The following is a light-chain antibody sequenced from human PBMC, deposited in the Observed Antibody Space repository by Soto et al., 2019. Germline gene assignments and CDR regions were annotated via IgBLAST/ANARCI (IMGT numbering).Light chain of an antibody. V-gene: IGKV3-20*01. J-gene: IGKJ4*01. CDR3: QQYGVSPT. CDR1: QSVNSNH. CDR2: GAS. Sequence: EIVLTQSPGTLSLSPGERSTLSCRASQSVNSNHLAWYQQKPGQAPRLLIYGASGRAAGIPDRFSGSGSGTDFTLSISRLEPEDFAVYYCQQYGVSPTFGGGTKVDIK.